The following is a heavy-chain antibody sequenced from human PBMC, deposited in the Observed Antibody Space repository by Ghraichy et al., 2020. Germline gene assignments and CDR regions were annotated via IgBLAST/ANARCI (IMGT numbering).Heavy chain of an antibody. CDR1: GFPFSSYA. J-gene: IGHJ4*02. CDR2: LSGNGASP. D-gene: IGHD1-7*01. CDR3: AKVRVELQRVDY. V-gene: IGHV3-23*01. Sequence: GGSLRLSCAASGFPFSSYAMSWVRQAPGKGLEWVSSLSGNGASPYYADSVKGRFSISRDNSKNTLYLHMNSLRAEETAIYYCAKVRVELQRVDYWGQGTLVTVSS.